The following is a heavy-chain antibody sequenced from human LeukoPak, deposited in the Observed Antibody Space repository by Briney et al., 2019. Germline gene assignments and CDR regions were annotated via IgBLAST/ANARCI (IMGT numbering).Heavy chain of an antibody. CDR3: ARGPPNWGYDY. D-gene: IGHD7-27*01. Sequence: ASVKVSCKASGYTFTSYDFNWVRQATGQRPEWMGWMSPNSGDTGYAQKFQDRVTMTRNTSMSTAYMELSSLRSDDTAVYYCARGPPNWGYDYWGPGTLVTVSS. V-gene: IGHV1-8*01. CDR2: MSPNSGDT. CDR1: GYTFTSYD. J-gene: IGHJ4*02.